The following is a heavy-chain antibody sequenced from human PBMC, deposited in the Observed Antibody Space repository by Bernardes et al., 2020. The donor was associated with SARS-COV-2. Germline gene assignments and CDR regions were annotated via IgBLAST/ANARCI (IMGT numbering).Heavy chain of an antibody. V-gene: IGHV4-4*02. CDR3: ASSRGRRTIFGVVILQGYYYGVDV. D-gene: IGHD3-3*01. J-gene: IGHJ6*02. CDR2: IYHSGST. CDR1: GGSISSSNW. Sequence: SETLSLTCAVSGGSISSSNWWSWVRQPPGKGLEWIGEIYHSGSTNYNPSLKSRVTISVDKSKNQFSLKLSSVTAADTAVYYCASSRGRRTIFGVVILQGYYYGVDVWGQGTTVTVSS.